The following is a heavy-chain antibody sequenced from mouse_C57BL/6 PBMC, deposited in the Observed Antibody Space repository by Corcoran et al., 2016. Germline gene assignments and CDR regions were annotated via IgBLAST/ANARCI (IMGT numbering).Heavy chain of an antibody. Sequence: QVQLQQSGPELVKPGASVKLSCKASGYTFTSYDINWVKQRPGQGLEWIGWIYPRDGSTKYNEKFKGKATLTVDTSSSTAYMELHSLTSEDSAVYFCARSDYGSSPNWDNWYFDVWGTGTTVTVSS. CDR2: IYPRDGST. V-gene: IGHV1-85*01. D-gene: IGHD1-1*01. CDR1: GYTFTSYD. J-gene: IGHJ1*03. CDR3: ARSDYGSSPNWDNWYFDV.